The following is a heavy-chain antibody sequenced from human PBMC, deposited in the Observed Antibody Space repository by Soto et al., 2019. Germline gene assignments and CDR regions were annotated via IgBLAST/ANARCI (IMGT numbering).Heavy chain of an antibody. J-gene: IGHJ5*01. V-gene: IGHV3-66*01. CDR3: ARGYCSGGSCYSVWFDS. Sequence: EVQLVESGGTLVQPGGSLRLSCAASGFTVSSNYMNWVRQAPGKGLEWVSVIYSGGSRYYADSVKGRFTISRDNSKNTLYLQMSSLRADDTAVYYCARGYCSGGSCYSVWFDSWGQGTLVTVSS. CDR1: GFTVSSNY. CDR2: IYSGGSR. D-gene: IGHD2-15*01.